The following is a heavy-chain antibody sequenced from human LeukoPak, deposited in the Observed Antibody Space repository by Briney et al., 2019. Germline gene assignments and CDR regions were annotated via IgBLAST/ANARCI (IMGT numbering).Heavy chain of an antibody. V-gene: IGHV3-9*01. J-gene: IGHJ6*02. CDR3: AQDMVRGAMGLPYYYYGMDV. CDR1: GFTFDDYA. Sequence: GRSLRLSCAASGFTFDDYAMHWVRQAPGEGRECVSGVSGNSGSIVYADSVKGRFTISRDNAKNSLYLQMNSLRAEDSALYYCAQDMVRGAMGLPYYYYGMDVWGQGTTVTVSS. D-gene: IGHD3-10*01. CDR2: VSGNSGSI.